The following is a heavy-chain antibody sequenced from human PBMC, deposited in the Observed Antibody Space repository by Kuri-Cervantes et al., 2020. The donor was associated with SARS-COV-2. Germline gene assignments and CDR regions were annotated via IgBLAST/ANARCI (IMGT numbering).Heavy chain of an antibody. V-gene: IGHV4-59*01. CDR2: FYYSGST. CDR3: ARGAVVRGPKYYFDY. Sequence: ESLKISCTVSGGSISSYYWSWIRQPPGKGLEWIGYFYYSGSTNYNPSLKSRVTISVDTSKNQFSLKLSSVTAADTAVYYCARGAVVRGPKYYFDYWGQGTLVTVSS. J-gene: IGHJ4*02. CDR1: GGSISSYY. D-gene: IGHD3-10*01.